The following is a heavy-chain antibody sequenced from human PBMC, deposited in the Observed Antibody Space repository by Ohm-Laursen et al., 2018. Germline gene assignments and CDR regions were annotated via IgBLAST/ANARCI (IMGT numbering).Heavy chain of an antibody. CDR3: ARDGGYQLLRNAMDV. D-gene: IGHD1-26*01. J-gene: IGHJ6*02. CDR2: ISSSGSAI. CDR1: GFTFSSYE. Sequence: SLRLSCTASGFTFSSYEMNWVRQAPGKGLEWVSYISSSGSAIYYADSVKGRFTISRDNTKKSLYLQMNSLRAEDTAVYYCARDGGYQLLRNAMDVWGQGTTVTVSS. V-gene: IGHV3-48*03.